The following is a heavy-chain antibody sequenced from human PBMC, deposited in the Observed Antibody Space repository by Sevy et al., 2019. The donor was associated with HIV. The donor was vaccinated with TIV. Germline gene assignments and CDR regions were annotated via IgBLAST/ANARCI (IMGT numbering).Heavy chain of an antibody. CDR3: AKWSELPSSPFDY. CDR1: GFTFSNYA. D-gene: IGHD1-26*01. CDR2: ISGSGGST. V-gene: IGHV3-23*01. J-gene: IGHJ4*02. Sequence: GGSLRLSCAASGFTFSNYAMSWVRQAPGKGLEWVSAISGSGGSTYYADSVKGRFTISRDNSKNTLFLQMNSLRAEDTAVYFCAKWSELPSSPFDYWRQGTLVTVSS.